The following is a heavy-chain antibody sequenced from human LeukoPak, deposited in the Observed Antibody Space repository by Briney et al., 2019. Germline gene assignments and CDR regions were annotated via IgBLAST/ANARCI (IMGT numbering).Heavy chain of an antibody. CDR2: ISSSGTTI. CDR3: AREAPAFDI. CDR1: RFILSNYG. J-gene: IGHJ3*02. V-gene: IGHV3-48*01. Sequence: GGSLRLSCAASRFILSNYGMNWVRQAPGKGLEWVSYISSSGTTITYADSVKGRFTISRDYAKNSLYLQMNSLRAEDTAVYYCAREAPAFDIWGQGTMVTVSS.